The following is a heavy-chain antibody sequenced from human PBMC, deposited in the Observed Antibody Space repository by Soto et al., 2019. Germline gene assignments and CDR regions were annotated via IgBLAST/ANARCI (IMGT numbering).Heavy chain of an antibody. V-gene: IGHV3-33*05. CDR1: GFTFSNYG. J-gene: IGHJ3*02. CDR2: IINDGSDE. Sequence: QVQLVESGGGVVQPGRSLRLSCAASGFTFSNYGMHWVRQAPGKGLEWLAVIINDGSDEKYGDSVKGRVTISRDNSKNTLYLQNNSLRVEDTAVYYCARDDDRPDNGLDMWGQGTVVTVSS. D-gene: IGHD2-8*01. CDR3: ARDDDRPDNGLDM.